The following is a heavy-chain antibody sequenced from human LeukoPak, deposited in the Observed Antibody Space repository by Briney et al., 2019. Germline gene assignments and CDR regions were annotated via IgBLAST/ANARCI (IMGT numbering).Heavy chain of an antibody. J-gene: IGHJ5*02. V-gene: IGHV1-8*01. Sequence: GASVNVSCKASVYTFTSYDINWVRQAPGQGLEWMGWMNPTSGHTGYVQKFQGRITMTRDTSVSTAYMELNSLTSEDTAVYYCARSPVGVRKKHDLWGQGTLVIVSS. CDR1: VYTFTSYD. D-gene: IGHD3-10*01. CDR3: ARSPVGVRKKHDL. CDR2: MNPTSGHT.